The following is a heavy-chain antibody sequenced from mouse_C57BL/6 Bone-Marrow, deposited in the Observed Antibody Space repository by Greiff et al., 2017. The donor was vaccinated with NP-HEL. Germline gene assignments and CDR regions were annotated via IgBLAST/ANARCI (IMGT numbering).Heavy chain of an antibody. J-gene: IGHJ1*03. V-gene: IGHV1-19*01. D-gene: IGHD2-5*01. CDR3: ARNSNYWYFDV. CDR2: INPYNGGT. Sequence: VQLQQSGPVLVKPGASVKMSCKASGYTFTDYYMNWVKQSHGKSLEWIGVINPYNGGTSYNQKFKGKATLTVDTSSSTAYMELNSLTSEDSAVYYCARNSNYWYFDVWGTGTTVTVSS. CDR1: GYTFTDYY.